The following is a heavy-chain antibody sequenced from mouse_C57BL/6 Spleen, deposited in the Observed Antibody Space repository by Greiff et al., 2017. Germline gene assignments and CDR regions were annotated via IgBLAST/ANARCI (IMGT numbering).Heavy chain of an antibody. D-gene: IGHD2-13*01. Sequence: DVQLQESGPGLVKPSQSLSLTCSVTGYSITSGYYWNWIRQFPGNKLEWMGYISYDGSNNYNPSLKNRISITRDTSKNQFCLKLNSVTTEDTATYYCARGGTTFDVWGTGTTVTVSS. CDR1: GYSITSGYY. CDR2: ISYDGSN. V-gene: IGHV3-6*01. CDR3: ARGGTTFDV. J-gene: IGHJ1*03.